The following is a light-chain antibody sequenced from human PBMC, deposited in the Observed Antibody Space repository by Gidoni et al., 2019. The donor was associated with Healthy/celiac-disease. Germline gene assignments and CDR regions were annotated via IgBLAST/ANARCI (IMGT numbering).Light chain of an antibody. Sequence: QSALTQPPSASGSPGQSVTISCTGTSSDVGGYNYVSWYQQHPGKATNLMIYEVSKRPSGVPDRCSGSKSGNTASLTVSGLQAEDEADYYCSSYAGTDVVFGGGTKLTVL. CDR1: SSDVGGYNY. CDR3: SSYAGTDVV. CDR2: EVS. V-gene: IGLV2-8*01. J-gene: IGLJ2*01.